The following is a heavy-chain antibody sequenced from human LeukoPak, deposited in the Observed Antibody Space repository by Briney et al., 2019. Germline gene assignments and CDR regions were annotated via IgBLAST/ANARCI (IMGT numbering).Heavy chain of an antibody. CDR3: ARVSSHSYGYEGDFDY. V-gene: IGHV4-59*01. D-gene: IGHD5-18*01. CDR1: GGSFNSYY. CDR2: IYYSGST. Sequence: KSSETLSLTCTVSGGSFNSYYWTWIRQPPGKGLEWIGYIYYSGSTNYNPSLKSRVTISVDTSKNQFSLKLSSVTAADTAVYYCARVSSHSYGYEGDFDYWGQGTLVTVSS. J-gene: IGHJ4*02.